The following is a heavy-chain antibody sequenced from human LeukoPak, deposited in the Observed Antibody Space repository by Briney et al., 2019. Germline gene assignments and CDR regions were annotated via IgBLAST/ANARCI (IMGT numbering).Heavy chain of an antibody. Sequence: ASVKVSCKASGYTFTGYYMHWVRQAPGQGLEWMGWINPNSGGTNYAQKFQGRVTMTRDTSISTAYMELSRLRSDGTAVYYCAQPRHYYDSSGYSKDFGNDAFDIWGQGTMVTVSS. CDR2: INPNSGGT. CDR1: GYTFTGYY. D-gene: IGHD3-22*01. V-gene: IGHV1-2*02. J-gene: IGHJ3*02. CDR3: AQPRHYYDSSGYSKDFGNDAFDI.